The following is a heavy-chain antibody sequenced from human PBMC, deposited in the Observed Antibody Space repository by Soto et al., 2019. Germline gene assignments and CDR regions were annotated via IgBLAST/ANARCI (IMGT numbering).Heavy chain of an antibody. CDR3: AKGGPDGWQGLFDY. CDR1: GFTFDDYA. J-gene: IGHJ4*02. CDR2: ISWNSGSI. D-gene: IGHD6-19*01. V-gene: IGHV3-9*01. Sequence: LRLSCAASGFTFDDYAMHWVRQAPGKGLEWVSGISWNSGSIGYADSVKGRFTISRDNAKNSLYLQMNSLRAEDTALYYCAKGGPDGWQGLFDYWGQGTLVTVSS.